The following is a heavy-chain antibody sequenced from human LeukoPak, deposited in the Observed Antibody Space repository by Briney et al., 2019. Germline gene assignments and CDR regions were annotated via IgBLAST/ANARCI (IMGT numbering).Heavy chain of an antibody. CDR3: ARAHGLTNWFDP. Sequence: GGSLRLSCAASGFTFSDHYMDWVRQTPGKGLEWVGRTRNKANSYTTEYAASVKGRFTISRDDSKNSLYLQMNSLRAEDTAVYYCARAHGLTNWFDPWGQGTLVTVSS. J-gene: IGHJ5*02. CDR2: TRNKANSYTT. D-gene: IGHD5-24*01. CDR1: GFTFSDHY. V-gene: IGHV3-72*01.